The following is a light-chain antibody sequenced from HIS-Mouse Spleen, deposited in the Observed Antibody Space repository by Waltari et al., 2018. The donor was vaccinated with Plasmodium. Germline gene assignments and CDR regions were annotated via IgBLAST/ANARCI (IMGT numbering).Light chain of an antibody. V-gene: IGLV3-10*01. J-gene: IGLJ3*02. CDR3: YSTDSSGNHRV. CDR2: EDR. Sequence: SYELTQPPSVSVSPGQTARITCPGDALPKKYAYWYQQQSGQAPVLVIYEDRQRPTGIPERFSGSSSGTMATLTISGAQVEDEADYYCYSTDSSGNHRVFGGGTKLTVL. CDR1: ALPKKY.